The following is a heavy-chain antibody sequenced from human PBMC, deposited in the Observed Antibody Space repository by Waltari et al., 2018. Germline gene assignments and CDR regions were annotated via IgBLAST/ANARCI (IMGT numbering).Heavy chain of an antibody. V-gene: IGHV1-69*13. CDR1: GGTFSSYA. J-gene: IGHJ5*02. D-gene: IGHD3-10*01. CDR2: IIPIFGTA. CDR3: ARGGTYYYGSGSFYWFDP. Sequence: QVQLVQSGAEVKKPGSSVKVSCKASGGTFSSYAISWVRQAPGQGLEWMGGIIPIFGTANYAQKFQGRVTMTADESTSTAYMELSSLRSEDTAVYYCARGGTYYYGSGSFYWFDPWGQGTLVTVSS.